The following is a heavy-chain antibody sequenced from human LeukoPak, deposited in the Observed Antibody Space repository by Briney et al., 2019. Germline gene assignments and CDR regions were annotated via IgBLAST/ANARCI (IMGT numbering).Heavy chain of an antibody. D-gene: IGHD2-2*02. J-gene: IGHJ1*01. Sequence: GGSLRLSCAASGFTFSSYSMNWVRQAPGEGLEWVSYISSSSSTIYYADSVKGRFTISRDNAKNSLYLQMNSLRAEDTAVYYCARIYCSSTSCYNYFQHWGQGTLVTVSS. V-gene: IGHV3-48*01. CDR1: GFTFSSYS. CDR3: ARIYCSSTSCYNYFQH. CDR2: ISSSSSTI.